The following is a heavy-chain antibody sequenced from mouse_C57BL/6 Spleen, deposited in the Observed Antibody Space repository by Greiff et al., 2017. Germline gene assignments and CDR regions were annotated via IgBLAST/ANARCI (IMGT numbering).Heavy chain of an antibody. V-gene: IGHV14-4*01. D-gene: IGHD1-1*01. Sequence: QLQQSGAELVRPGASVKLSCTASGFNIKDDYMHWVKQRPEQGLEWIGWIDPENGDTEYASKFQGKATITADTSSNTAYLQLSSLTSEDTAVYYCTAYYYGSSYDYWGQGTTLTVSS. J-gene: IGHJ2*01. CDR2: IDPENGDT. CDR3: TAYYYGSSYDY. CDR1: GFNIKDDY.